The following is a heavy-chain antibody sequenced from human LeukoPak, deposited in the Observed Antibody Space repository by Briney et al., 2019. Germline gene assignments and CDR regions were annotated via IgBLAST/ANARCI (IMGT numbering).Heavy chain of an antibody. CDR2: ISSSSSYI. CDR1: GLAFSAYK. D-gene: IGHD4-17*01. CDR3: ARRDGDSLVDY. Sequence: GGSMRLSCAASGLAFSAYKMHWVRQAPRKGLEWVSSISSSSSYIYYADSVKGRFTISRDNAKNSLYLQMNSLRAEDTAVYYCARRDGDSLVDYWGQGTLVTVSS. J-gene: IGHJ4*02. V-gene: IGHV3-21*01.